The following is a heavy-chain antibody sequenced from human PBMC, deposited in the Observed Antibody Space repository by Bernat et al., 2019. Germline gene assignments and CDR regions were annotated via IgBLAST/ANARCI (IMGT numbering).Heavy chain of an antibody. CDR2: ISGSTT. J-gene: IGHJ4*02. D-gene: IGHD1-14*01. Sequence: EVQLLESGGGLVQPGGSLRLSCAASGFTFSSYAMSWVRQAPGKGLEWISVISGSTTYYGESVKGRFTISRDNSKNTLYLQMNSLRAEDTAVYYCAKGTSAYYFDYWGQGALVTVSS. CDR1: GFTFSSYA. V-gene: IGHV3-23*01. CDR3: AKGTSAYYFDY.